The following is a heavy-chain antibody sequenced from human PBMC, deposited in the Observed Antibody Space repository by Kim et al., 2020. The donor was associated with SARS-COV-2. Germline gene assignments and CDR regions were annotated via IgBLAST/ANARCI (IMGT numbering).Heavy chain of an antibody. Sequence: GGSLRLSCAASGFTFSSYGMHWVRQAPGKGLEWVAVISYDGSNKYYADSVKGRFTISRDNSKNTLYLQMNSLRAEDTAVYYCAKDGPRAYYDILTGYYRYYGMDVWGQGTTVTVSS. V-gene: IGHV3-30*18. CDR1: GFTFSSYG. D-gene: IGHD3-9*01. CDR2: ISYDGSNK. CDR3: AKDGPRAYYDILTGYYRYYGMDV. J-gene: IGHJ6*02.